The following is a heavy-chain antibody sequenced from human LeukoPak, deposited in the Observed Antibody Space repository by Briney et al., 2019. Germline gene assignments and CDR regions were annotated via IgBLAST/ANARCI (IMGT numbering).Heavy chain of an antibody. Sequence: SETLSLTCTVSGGSISSYYWSWIRQPAGKGLEWIGRIYTSGSTNYNPSPKSRVTMSVDTSKNQFSLKLSSVTAADTAVYHCASSERDPRGYSYGYHGSFDYWGQGTLVTVSS. CDR1: GGSISSYY. CDR3: ASSERDPRGYSYGYHGSFDY. D-gene: IGHD5-18*01. CDR2: IYTSGST. V-gene: IGHV4-4*07. J-gene: IGHJ4*02.